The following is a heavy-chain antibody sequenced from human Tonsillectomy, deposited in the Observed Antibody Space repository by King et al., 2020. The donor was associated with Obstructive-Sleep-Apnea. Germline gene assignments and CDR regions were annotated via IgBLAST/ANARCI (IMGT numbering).Heavy chain of an antibody. Sequence: VQLVESGGALVQPGRSLRLSCVASGFTFDEYAMYWVRQAPGKGLEWVSGITWNSGSIGYADSVKGRFTISRDNARKSLYLQMNRLSDEDTALYYCAKDVVEYGAGGYGMDVWGQGTTVTVSS. CDR2: ITWNSGSI. CDR1: GFTFDEYA. D-gene: IGHD3-10*01. J-gene: IGHJ6*02. CDR3: AKDVVEYGAGGYGMDV. V-gene: IGHV3-9*01.